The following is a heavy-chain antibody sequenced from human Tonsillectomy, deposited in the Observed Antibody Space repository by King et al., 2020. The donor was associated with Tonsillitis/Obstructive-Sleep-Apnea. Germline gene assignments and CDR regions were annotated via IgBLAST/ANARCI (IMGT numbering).Heavy chain of an antibody. Sequence: VQLVEYGGGLVKPGGSLRLSCEASGFTFSTFGMNWVRQAPGKGLEWVSSISRTSTYIYYADSVKGRFTISRDNARNSLYLQMDSLRAEDTAVYFCARANFGCDYWGQGTLVAVSS. J-gene: IGHJ4*02. CDR1: GFTFSTFG. CDR3: ARANFGCDY. D-gene: IGHD3-3*01. CDR2: ISRTSTYI. V-gene: IGHV3-21*01.